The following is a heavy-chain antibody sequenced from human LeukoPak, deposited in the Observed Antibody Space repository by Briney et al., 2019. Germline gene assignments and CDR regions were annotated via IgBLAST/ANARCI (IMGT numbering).Heavy chain of an antibody. CDR2: IYYSGST. J-gene: IGHJ5*02. V-gene: IGHV4-30-4*08. D-gene: IGHD5-18*01. Sequence: SETLSLTCTVSGGSISSGDYYWSWIRQPPGKGLEWIGYIYYSGSTYYNPSLMSRVTISVDTSKNQFSLKLSSVTAADTAVYYCARGVRGYSYGTGWFDPWGQGTLVTVSS. CDR1: GGSISSGDYY. CDR3: ARGVRGYSYGTGWFDP.